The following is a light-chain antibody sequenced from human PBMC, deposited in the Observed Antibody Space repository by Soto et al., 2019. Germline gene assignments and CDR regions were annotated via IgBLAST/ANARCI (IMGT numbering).Light chain of an antibody. J-gene: IGKJ1*01. CDR1: QTISSW. V-gene: IGKV1-5*03. Sequence: ESKMVQSPSTRSVSIGDRVTITCRASQTISSWLAWYQQKPGKAPKLLIYKASTLKSGVPSRFSGSGSGTEFTLTISSLQPDDFATYYCQHYNSYSEGFGQGTKVDIK. CDR2: KAS. CDR3: QHYNSYSEG.